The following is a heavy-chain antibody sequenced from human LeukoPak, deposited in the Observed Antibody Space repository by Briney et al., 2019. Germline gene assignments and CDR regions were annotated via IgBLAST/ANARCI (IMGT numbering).Heavy chain of an antibody. CDR2: INPNSGGT. Sequence: ASVKVSCKASGYTFTGYYMHWVRQAPGQGLEWMGWINPNSGGTNYAQKFQGRVTMTRDTSISTAYMELSRLRSDDTAVYYCARDRWFGELSHGFDYWGQGTLVTVSS. V-gene: IGHV1-2*02. J-gene: IGHJ4*02. CDR1: GYTFTGYY. D-gene: IGHD3-10*01. CDR3: ARDRWFGELSHGFDY.